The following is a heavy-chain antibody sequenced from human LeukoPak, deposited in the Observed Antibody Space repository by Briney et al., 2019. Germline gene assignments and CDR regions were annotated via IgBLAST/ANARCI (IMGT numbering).Heavy chain of an antibody. CDR2: TYYSGST. CDR3: ARDSKKTGFFDY. Sequence: PSETLSLTCTVSGGSISSYYWSWIRQPPGKGLEWIGYTYYSGSTNYNPSLKSRVTISVDTSKNQFSLKLSSVTAADTAVYYCARDSKKTGFFDYWGQGTLVTVSS. J-gene: IGHJ4*02. CDR1: GGSISSYY. V-gene: IGHV4-59*01. D-gene: IGHD7-27*01.